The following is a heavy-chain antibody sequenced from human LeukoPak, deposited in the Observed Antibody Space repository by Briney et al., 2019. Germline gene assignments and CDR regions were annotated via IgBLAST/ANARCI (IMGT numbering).Heavy chain of an antibody. CDR3: ATQYYDYVWGTNPPDY. CDR2: ISSSTTFM. Sequence: PGGSLRLSCAASGFTFSSYWMNWVRQAPGKGLEWVASISSSTTFMYYADSVKGRFTVARDNSKNSLFLLMARLTAEDTGTYYCATQYYDYVWGTNPPDYWGQGTLVTVSS. J-gene: IGHJ4*02. D-gene: IGHD3-16*01. V-gene: IGHV3-21*01. CDR1: GFTFSSYW.